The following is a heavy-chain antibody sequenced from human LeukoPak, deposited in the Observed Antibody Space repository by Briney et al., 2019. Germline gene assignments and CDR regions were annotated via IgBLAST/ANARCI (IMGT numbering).Heavy chain of an antibody. V-gene: IGHV3-23*01. CDR2: ISASGDYT. CDR3: AKENYYGSRKILDY. CDR1: GFTFSIYD. D-gene: IGHD3-10*01. J-gene: IGHJ4*02. Sequence: GGSLRLSCAASGFTFSIYDITWVRQAPGKGLEWVSVISASGDYTYYADSVKGRFTISRDNSKNTLYLQMSSLRAEDTAVYYCAKENYYGSRKILDYWGQGTLVTVSS.